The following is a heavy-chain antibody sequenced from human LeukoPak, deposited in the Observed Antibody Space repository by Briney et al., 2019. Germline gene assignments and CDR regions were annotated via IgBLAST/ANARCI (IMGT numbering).Heavy chain of an antibody. CDR1: GYTFTGYY. V-gene: IGHV1-2*02. CDR3: ARGRKQGYSSGWTPLGT. Sequence: ASVKVSCKASGYTFTGYYMHWVRQAPGQGLEWMGWINPNSGGTNYAQKFQGRVTMTRDTSISTAYMELSRLRSDDTAVYYCARGRKQGYSSGWTPLGTWGQGTLVTVSS. CDR2: INPNSGGT. J-gene: IGHJ5*02. D-gene: IGHD6-19*01.